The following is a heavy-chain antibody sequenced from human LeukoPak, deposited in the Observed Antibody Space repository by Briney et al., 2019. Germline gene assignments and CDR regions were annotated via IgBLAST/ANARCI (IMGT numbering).Heavy chain of an antibody. CDR3: ARDGVGRSHWYFDL. D-gene: IGHD1-26*01. CDR2: IYYSGST. CDR1: GGSITPYY. J-gene: IGHJ2*01. Sequence: SETLSLTCTVSGGSITPYYWSWIRRPPGKGLEWIGYIYYSGSTYYNPSLKSRVTISVDTSKNQFSLKLSSVTAADTAVYYCARDGVGRSHWYFDLWGRGTLVTVSS. V-gene: IGHV4-59*12.